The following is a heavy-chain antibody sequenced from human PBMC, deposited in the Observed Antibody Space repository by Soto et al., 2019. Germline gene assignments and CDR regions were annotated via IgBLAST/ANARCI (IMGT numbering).Heavy chain of an antibody. CDR2: IYYSGIT. Sequence: QVQLQESGPGMVKPSQTLSLTCTVSGGSISSGGYYWSWIRQHPGKGLEWIGYIYYSGITYYNASLKRRVTSSLDSSKSQFSRKLSSVSAAYTAVYYGAREPSIWGKGTLVTVSA. CDR1: GGSISSGGYY. V-gene: IGHV4-31*03. CDR3: AREPSI. J-gene: IGHJ4*02.